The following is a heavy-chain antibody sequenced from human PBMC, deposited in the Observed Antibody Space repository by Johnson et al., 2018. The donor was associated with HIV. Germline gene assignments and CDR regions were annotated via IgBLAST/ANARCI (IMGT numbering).Heavy chain of an antibody. Sequence: EVQLVESGGGLVQPGGSLRLSCAASGFIFSDSWMHWVRQAPGKGLEWVSVIYSGGDTYYSDSVMGRFTISRDTSKNTLYLQMNSLRGDDTAVYYCTRVSSTSWALDIWGQGTMVTVSS. D-gene: IGHD2-15*01. CDR3: TRVSSTSWALDI. CDR1: GFIFSDSW. CDR2: IYSGGDT. J-gene: IGHJ3*02. V-gene: IGHV3-66*01.